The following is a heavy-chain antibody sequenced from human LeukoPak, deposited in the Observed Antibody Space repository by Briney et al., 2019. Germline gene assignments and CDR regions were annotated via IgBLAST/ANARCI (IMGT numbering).Heavy chain of an antibody. CDR3: ASVRLPEYFDY. CDR1: GASISSYY. J-gene: IGHJ4*02. Sequence: SEALSLTCSVSGASISSYYWSRTRQPAGKGLEWIGRIYSSGSTKYNPSLKSRVTMSVDTSKNQFSLKLSSVTAADTAVYYCASVRLPEYFDYWGQGTLVTVSS. D-gene: IGHD2-21*01. V-gene: IGHV4-4*07. CDR2: IYSSGST.